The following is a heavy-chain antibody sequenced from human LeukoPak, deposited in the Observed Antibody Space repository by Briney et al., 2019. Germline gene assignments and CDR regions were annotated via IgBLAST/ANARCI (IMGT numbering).Heavy chain of an antibody. D-gene: IGHD5-12*01. Sequence: SETLSLTCTVSGGSISSSSYYWGWIRQPPGKGLEWIGSIYYSGSTYYNPSLKSRVTISVDTSKNQFSLKLSSVTAADTAVYYCARDRGYGALDWFDPWGQGTLVTVSS. V-gene: IGHV4-39*02. CDR1: GGSISSSSYY. CDR3: ARDRGYGALDWFDP. CDR2: IYYSGST. J-gene: IGHJ5*02.